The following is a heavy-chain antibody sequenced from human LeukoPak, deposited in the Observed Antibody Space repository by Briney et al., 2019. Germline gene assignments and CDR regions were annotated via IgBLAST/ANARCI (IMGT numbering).Heavy chain of an antibody. CDR1: GYTFTGYY. D-gene: IGHD6-13*01. J-gene: IGHJ5*02. CDR3: ARALEQQLPTGANWFDP. V-gene: IGHV1-2*02. CDR2: INPNSGGT. Sequence: ASVKVSCKASGYTFTGYYIHWVRQAPGQGLEWMGWINPNSGGTNYAQKFQGRVTMTRDTSISTAYMELSRLRSDDTAVYYCARALEQQLPTGANWFDPWGQGTLVTVSS.